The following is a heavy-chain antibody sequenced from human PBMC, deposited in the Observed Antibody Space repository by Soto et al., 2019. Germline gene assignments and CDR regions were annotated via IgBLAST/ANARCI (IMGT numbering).Heavy chain of an antibody. CDR3: ARLEWLVLFFDS. D-gene: IGHD6-19*01. CDR2: IYYSGST. Sequence: PSETLSLTCTVSGGSISSSSYYWGWIRQPPGKGLEWIGSIYYSGSTYYNPSLKSRVTISVDTSKNQFSLKLSSVTAADTAVYYCARLEWLVLFFDSWGQGTLVTVSS. V-gene: IGHV4-39*01. CDR1: GGSISSSSYY. J-gene: IGHJ4*02.